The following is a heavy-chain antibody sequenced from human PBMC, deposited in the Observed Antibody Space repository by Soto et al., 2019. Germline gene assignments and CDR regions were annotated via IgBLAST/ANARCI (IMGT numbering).Heavy chain of an antibody. CDR2: ISDTGGGT. D-gene: IGHD3-22*01. J-gene: IGHJ5*02. CDR1: GVNFSSYA. V-gene: IGHV3-23*01. Sequence: GGSLRLSCAASGVNFSSYAMNWFRQAPGKGLEWVSTISDTGGGTFYAGSVKGRFTISRDNSKNTLYLQMHSLGADDSAIYFCAVGRHKTSGSNTWFDPWGRGTLVTVSS. CDR3: AVGRHKTSGSNTWFDP.